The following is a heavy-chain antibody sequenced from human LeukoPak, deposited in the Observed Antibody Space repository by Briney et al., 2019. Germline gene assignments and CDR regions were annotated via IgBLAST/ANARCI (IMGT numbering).Heavy chain of an antibody. V-gene: IGHV3-33*06. CDR2: IWYDESKK. Sequence: PGGSLRLSCAASGFTFSDYGMHWVRQAPGKGLEWVAIIWYDESKKYYEDSVKGRFTISRDNSKNTLYLQMNSLRAEDTAVYYCAKSQGIVVVIAYFDYWGQGTLVTVSS. CDR1: GFTFSDYG. J-gene: IGHJ4*02. D-gene: IGHD3-22*01. CDR3: AKSQGIVVVIAYFDY.